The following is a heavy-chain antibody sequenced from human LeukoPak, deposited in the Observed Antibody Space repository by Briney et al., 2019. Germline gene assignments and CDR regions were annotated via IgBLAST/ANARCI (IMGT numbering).Heavy chain of an antibody. V-gene: IGHV5-51*01. Sequence: GESLKISCKGSGYSFTSYWIGWVRQMPGKGLEWMGIIYPGDSDTRYSPSFQGQVTISADKSISTAYLHWSSLKASDTAMYYCARRSSSSFRWFDPWGQGTLVTVSS. CDR3: ARRSSSSFRWFDP. J-gene: IGHJ5*02. CDR2: IYPGDSDT. CDR1: GYSFTSYW. D-gene: IGHD6-13*01.